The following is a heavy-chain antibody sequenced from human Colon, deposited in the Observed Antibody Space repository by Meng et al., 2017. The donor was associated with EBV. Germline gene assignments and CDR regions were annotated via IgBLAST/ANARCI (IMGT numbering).Heavy chain of an antibody. CDR1: VGSLIDYN. V-gene: IGHV4-34*02. CDR3: SRGVDSYKLGNL. D-gene: IGHD7-27*01. CDR2: IHPSGSI. Sequence: QPWGAHLLQPSETLSLTCVVYVGSLIDYNCSWIRQSPGRGLEWIGEIHPSGSIFYNPSLQSRVTISVDTSKNQFSLNLNSVTAADTAVYFCSRGVDSYKLGNLWGRGTLVTVSS. J-gene: IGHJ2*01.